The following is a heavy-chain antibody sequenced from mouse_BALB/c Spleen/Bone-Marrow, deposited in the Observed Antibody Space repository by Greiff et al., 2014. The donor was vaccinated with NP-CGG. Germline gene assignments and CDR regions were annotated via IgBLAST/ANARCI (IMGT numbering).Heavy chain of an antibody. Sequence: VQLQQSGPELVKPGALVKISCKASGYTFTTYDINWVKQRPGQGLEWIGWISPGDGNTNYNEKFKGKATLTADKSSSTAYMQLSSLTPENSAVYFCARGGDYHYFDYWGQGTTLTVSS. J-gene: IGHJ2*01. V-gene: IGHV1S56*01. CDR2: ISPGDGNT. D-gene: IGHD2-4*01. CDR3: ARGGDYHYFDY. CDR1: GYTFTTYD.